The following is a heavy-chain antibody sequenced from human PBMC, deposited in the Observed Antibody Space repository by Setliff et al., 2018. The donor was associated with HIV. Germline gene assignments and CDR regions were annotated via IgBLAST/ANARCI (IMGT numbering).Heavy chain of an antibody. CDR2: INTSGGSA. Sequence: ASVKVSCKASGYTFTGYFIHWVRQAPGQGLEWMGVINTSGGSAGYAEKFQGRVTMTRDTSTSTVYMELSSLRSEDTAVYYCARGGYHGFGSYGDYWGQGTLVTVSS. D-gene: IGHD3-10*01. CDR3: ARGGYHGFGSYGDY. CDR1: GYTFTGYF. J-gene: IGHJ4*02. V-gene: IGHV1-46*01.